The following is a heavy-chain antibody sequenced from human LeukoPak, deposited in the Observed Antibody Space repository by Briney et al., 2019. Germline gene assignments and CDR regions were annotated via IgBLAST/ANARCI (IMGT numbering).Heavy chain of an antibody. CDR3: AREGYDSSGYQGAFDI. D-gene: IGHD3-22*01. CDR1: GGSFSGCY. CDR2: INHSGST. J-gene: IGHJ3*02. Sequence: SETLSLTCAVYGGSFSGCYWSWIRQPPGKGLEWIGEINHSGSTNYNPSLKSRVTISVDTSKTQFSLKLSSVTAADTAVYYCAREGYDSSGYQGAFDIWGQGTMVTVSS. V-gene: IGHV4-34*01.